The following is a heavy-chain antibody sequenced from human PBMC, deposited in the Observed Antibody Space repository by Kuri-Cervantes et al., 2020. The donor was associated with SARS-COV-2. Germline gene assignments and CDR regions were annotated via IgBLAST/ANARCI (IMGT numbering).Heavy chain of an antibody. CDR2: INPSGGST. D-gene: IGHD2-15*01. CDR1: GGTFSSYA. J-gene: IGHJ5*02. Sequence: ASVKVSCKASGGTFSSYATSWVRQAPGQGLEWMGIINPSGGSTSYAQKFQGRVTMTRDTSTSTVYMELSSLRSEDTAVYYCAREEEEGCSGGSCNQNWFDPWGQGTLVTVSS. CDR3: AREEEEGCSGGSCNQNWFDP. V-gene: IGHV1-46*03.